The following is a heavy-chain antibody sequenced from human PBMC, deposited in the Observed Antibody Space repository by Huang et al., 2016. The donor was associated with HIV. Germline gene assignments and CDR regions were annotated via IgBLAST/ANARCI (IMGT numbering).Heavy chain of an antibody. V-gene: IGHV1-18*04. CDR1: GYTFTNYA. D-gene: IGHD2-2*01. CDR3: ARSDNGIVVGPALLSSGFYFDY. J-gene: IGHJ4*02. Sequence: QVQLVQSGAEVKEPGASVKVSCKASGYTFTNYAISWVRQAPGQGLEWMGWISAYNGNTNYAQKLQGRVTMTTDSSTSTAYMELRSLRSDDTAVYYCARSDNGIVVGPALLSSGFYFDYWGQGTLVTVSS. CDR2: ISAYNGNT.